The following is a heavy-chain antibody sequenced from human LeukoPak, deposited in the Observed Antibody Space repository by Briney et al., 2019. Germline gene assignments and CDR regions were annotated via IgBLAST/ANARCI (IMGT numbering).Heavy chain of an antibody. D-gene: IGHD3-3*01. CDR1: GGSFSGYY. J-gene: IGHJ6*03. V-gene: IGHV4-34*01. CDR2: INHSGST. CDR3: AREVRIMIFGVPLPTYYYYMDV. Sequence: SETLSLTCAVYGGSFSGYYWSLIRQPPGKGLEWIGEINHSGSTNYNPSLKSRVTISVDTSKNQFSLKLSSVTAADTAVYYCAREVRIMIFGVPLPTYYYYMDVWGKGTTVTVSS.